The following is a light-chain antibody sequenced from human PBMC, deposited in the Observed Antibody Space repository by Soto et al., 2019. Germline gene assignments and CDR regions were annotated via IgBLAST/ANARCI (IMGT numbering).Light chain of an antibody. Sequence: DIHMTQSPSSLPSSLGDRVSITCRASQTIGNYLNWYQQRPGKAPNLLISAASTLQSGVPSRFSGSGSGTDFTLTIICLQSEDFATYYCQQYYSYPRTFGQGTKVDI. V-gene: IGKV1-39*01. CDR1: QTIGNY. CDR3: QQYYSYPRT. CDR2: AAS. J-gene: IGKJ1*01.